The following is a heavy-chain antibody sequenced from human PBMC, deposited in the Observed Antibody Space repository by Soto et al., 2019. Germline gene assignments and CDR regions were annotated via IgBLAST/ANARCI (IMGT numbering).Heavy chain of an antibody. Sequence: SETLSLTCTVSGGSISSSSYYWGWIRQPPGKGLEWIGSIYYSGSTYYNPSLKSRVTISVDTSKNQFSLKLSSVTAADTAVYYCARRPVGRPLDDILTGYYVGAYYYGMDVWGQGTTVTVSS. CDR3: ARRPVGRPLDDILTGYYVGAYYYGMDV. CDR2: IYYSGST. V-gene: IGHV4-39*01. CDR1: GGSISSSSYY. J-gene: IGHJ6*02. D-gene: IGHD3-9*01.